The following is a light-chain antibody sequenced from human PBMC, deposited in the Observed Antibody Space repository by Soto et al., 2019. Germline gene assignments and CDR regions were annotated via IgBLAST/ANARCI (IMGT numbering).Light chain of an antibody. CDR3: QQYNTWTWK. J-gene: IGKJ1*01. V-gene: IGKV3-15*01. CDR1: QSISTN. CDR2: GAA. Sequence: EIVMTQSPATLSVSPCARATLSCMASQSISTNLAWYQHKPGQPPSLLIYGAATRATGVPARFSGSWSGTLFTLTIASLQSEDFAVYYCQQYNTWTWKFGQGTKVDIK.